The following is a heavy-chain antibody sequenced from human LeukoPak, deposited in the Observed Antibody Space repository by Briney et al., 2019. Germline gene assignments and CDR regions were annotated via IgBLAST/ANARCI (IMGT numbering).Heavy chain of an antibody. D-gene: IGHD5-18*01. CDR2: INHSGST. CDR3: AKVAGYSYVGVYYFDY. J-gene: IGHJ4*02. Sequence: SETLSLTCAVYGGSFSGYFWSWIRQPPGKGLEWIGEINHSGSTNYNPSLKSRVTISVDTSKNQFSLKLSSVTAADTAVYYCAKVAGYSYVGVYYFDYWGQGTLVTVSS. V-gene: IGHV4-34*01. CDR1: GGSFSGYF.